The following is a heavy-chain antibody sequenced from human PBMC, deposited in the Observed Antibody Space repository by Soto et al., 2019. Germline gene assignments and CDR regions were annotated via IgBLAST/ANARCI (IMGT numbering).Heavy chain of an antibody. V-gene: IGHV4-30-2*01. CDR3: ARVPDR. Sequence: PSATLSLTCAVSGGSISNGGYSWSWLRQPPGKGLEWIGYIYHSGSTYYNPSLKSRVTISVDRSKNQFSLKLSSVTAADTAVYYCARVPDRWGQGTLVTVSS. CDR1: GGSISNGGYS. J-gene: IGHJ5*02. CDR2: IYHSGST. D-gene: IGHD2-2*01.